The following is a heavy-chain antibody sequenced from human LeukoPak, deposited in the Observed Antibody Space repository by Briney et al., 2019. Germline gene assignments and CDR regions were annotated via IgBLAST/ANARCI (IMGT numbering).Heavy chain of an antibody. Sequence: GGSLRLSCTASGFSFSSFEMTWVRQAPGKGLEWISYISSSGRTKYYADSVKGRFSISRDNAKNSLNLQMNSLRAEDTAVYYCARGKTSQNIVTRKTYNWFDPWGQGTLVTVSS. V-gene: IGHV3-48*03. CDR1: GFSFSSFE. CDR3: ARGKTSQNIVTRKTYNWFDP. CDR2: ISSSGRTK. J-gene: IGHJ5*02. D-gene: IGHD2/OR15-2a*01.